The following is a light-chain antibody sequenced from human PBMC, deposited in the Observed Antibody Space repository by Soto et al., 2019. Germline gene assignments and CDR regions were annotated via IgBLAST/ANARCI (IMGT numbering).Light chain of an antibody. Sequence: QSALTQPASVSGSPGQSITISCTGTSSDVGAYDFVSWYQQHPDKAPQLMIYEVSNRPSGVSYRFSGSKSVNTATLTISGLQAEDEADYYCSSHTTSNTRVFGTGTKLTVL. CDR1: SSDVGAYDF. CDR3: SSHTTSNTRV. V-gene: IGLV2-14*01. J-gene: IGLJ1*01. CDR2: EVS.